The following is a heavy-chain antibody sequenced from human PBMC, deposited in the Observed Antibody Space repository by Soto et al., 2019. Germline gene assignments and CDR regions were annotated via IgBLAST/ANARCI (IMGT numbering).Heavy chain of an antibody. CDR1: GWSFSGYD. J-gene: IGHJ4*01. V-gene: IGHV4-34*11. CDR2: IYYSGST. D-gene: IGHD3-22*01. CDR3: ARNTDSPYDH. Sequence: PSETLSLSCAGYGWSFSGYDWSWIRQAPGKGLEWIGYIYYSGSTTYNPSLKSRVTMSADTSKDQFSVKLNSVTAADTDVYYCARNTDSPYDHWGHGIPVTVSS.